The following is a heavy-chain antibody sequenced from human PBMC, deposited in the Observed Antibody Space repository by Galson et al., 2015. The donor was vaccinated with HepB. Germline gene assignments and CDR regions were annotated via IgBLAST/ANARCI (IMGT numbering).Heavy chain of an antibody. D-gene: IGHD4-23*01. CDR1: GYTFTGYY. CDR3: ARFYFGGNSFCFDP. CDR2: INPNSGGT. Sequence: SVKVSCKASGYTFTGYYMHWVRQAPGQGLEWMGWINPNSGGTNYAQKFQGRVTMARDTSISTAYMELSRLRSDDTAVYYCARFYFGGNSFCFDPWGQGTLVTVSS. J-gene: IGHJ5*02. V-gene: IGHV1-2*02.